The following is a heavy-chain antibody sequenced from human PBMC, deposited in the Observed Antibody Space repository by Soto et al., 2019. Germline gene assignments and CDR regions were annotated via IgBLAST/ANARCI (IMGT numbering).Heavy chain of an antibody. V-gene: IGHV3-30-3*01. Sequence: GGSLRLSCAASGFTFNIYALHWVRQAPGKGLEWVAVISFDGTKKYYSDYVKGRFTISRDNLKNTLYLQMNNLRVEDAALYFCAREDDYGYSYINYGLDVWGQGTRVTFSS. J-gene: IGHJ6*02. CDR2: ISFDGTKK. CDR3: AREDDYGYSYINYGLDV. CDR1: GFTFNIYA. D-gene: IGHD4-17*01.